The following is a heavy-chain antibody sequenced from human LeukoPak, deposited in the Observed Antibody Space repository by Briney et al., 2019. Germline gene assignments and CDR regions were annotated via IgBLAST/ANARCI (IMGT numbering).Heavy chain of an antibody. CDR3: AKDERGYYDSSGYFGAIDY. V-gene: IGHV3-30*02. J-gene: IGHJ4*02. CDR1: GFTFNRYA. CDR2: IWYDGSNK. D-gene: IGHD3-22*01. Sequence: GGSLRLSCAASGFTFNRYAMNWVRQAPGKGLEWVAFIWYDGSNKDYADSVKGRFTISRDNSKNTLYLQMNSLRAEDTAVYYCAKDERGYYDSSGYFGAIDYWGQGSLVTVSS.